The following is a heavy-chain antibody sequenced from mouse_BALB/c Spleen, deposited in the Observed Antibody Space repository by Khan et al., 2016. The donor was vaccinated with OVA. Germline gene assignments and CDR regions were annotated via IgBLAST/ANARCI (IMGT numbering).Heavy chain of an antibody. J-gene: IGHJ3*01. CDR2: LSNRGTTT. V-gene: IGHV5-12*02. CDR1: GFTFSDYY. CDR3: AREGDDGGLAY. Sequence: EVELVESGGGLVQPGGSLKLSCATSGFTFSDYYMYWVRQTPEKRLEWVAYLSNRGTTTYYPDTVRGRFTISRDNAKNTLYLQMSRLESEDTAMYYCAREGDDGGLAYWAQGTLVTVSA. D-gene: IGHD2-3*01.